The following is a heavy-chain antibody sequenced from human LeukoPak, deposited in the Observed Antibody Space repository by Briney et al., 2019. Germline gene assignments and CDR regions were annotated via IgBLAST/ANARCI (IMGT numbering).Heavy chain of an antibody. CDR2: INPSGGST. D-gene: IGHD5-12*01. CDR3: ARTLWLQDFGY. Sequence: ASVKVSCKASGYTFTSYYMHWVRQAPGQGLEWMGIINPSGGSTSYAQKFQGRVTMTRDTSTSTVYMELSSLGSEDTAVYYCARTLWLQDFGYWGQGTLVTVSS. V-gene: IGHV1-46*01. CDR1: GYTFTSYY. J-gene: IGHJ4*02.